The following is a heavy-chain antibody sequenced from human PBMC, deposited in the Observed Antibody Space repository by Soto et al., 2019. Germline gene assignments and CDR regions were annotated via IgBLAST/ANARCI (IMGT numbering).Heavy chain of an antibody. CDR1: GYSFTSYW. CDR3: ARHLVGSTRGNFDY. Sequence: LGESLKISCQTSGYSFTSYWIGWVRQMPGKGMEWMGNIYPYDSDTRYSPSFQGMVTISADTSITTAYLQWSGLRASDTAMYFCARHLVGSTRGNFDYWGQGTLVTVSS. CDR2: IYPYDSDT. V-gene: IGHV5-51*01. D-gene: IGHD2-2*01. J-gene: IGHJ4*01.